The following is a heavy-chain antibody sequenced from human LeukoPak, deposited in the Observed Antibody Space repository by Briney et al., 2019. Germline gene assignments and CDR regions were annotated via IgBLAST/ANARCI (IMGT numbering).Heavy chain of an antibody. CDR1: GFTVSNNY. CDR2: IWYDGSNK. CDR3: ARELSPVVKYYFEY. V-gene: IGHV3-33*08. J-gene: IGHJ4*02. D-gene: IGHD3-22*01. Sequence: GGSLRLSCAASGFTVSNNYMSWVRQAPGKGLEWVAVIWYDGSNKYYADSVKGRFTISRDNSKNTLYLQMNSLRAEDTALYYCARELSPVVKYYFEYWGQGTLVTVSP.